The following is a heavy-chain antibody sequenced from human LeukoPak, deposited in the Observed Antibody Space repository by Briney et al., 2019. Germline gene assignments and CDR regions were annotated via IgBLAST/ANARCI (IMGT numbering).Heavy chain of an antibody. V-gene: IGHV4-38-2*02. Sequence: SETLSLTCTVSGYSISSGYYWGWIRQPPGKGLEWIGSIYHSGRTFYNPSLKSRVTISVDTSKNQFSLKLTSVTAADTAVDYCARSRVVGATSPFDYSGQGTLVTVSS. CDR1: GYSISSGYY. D-gene: IGHD1-26*01. J-gene: IGHJ4*02. CDR2: IYHSGRT. CDR3: ARSRVVGATSPFDY.